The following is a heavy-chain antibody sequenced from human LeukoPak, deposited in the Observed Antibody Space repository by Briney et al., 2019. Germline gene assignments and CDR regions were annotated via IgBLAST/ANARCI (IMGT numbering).Heavy chain of an antibody. Sequence: TSETLSLTCAVYGGSFSGYYWSWIRQPPGKGLEWIGEINHSGSTNYNPSLKSRVTISVDTSKNQFSLKLSSVTAADTAVYYCARARPVLLWFGYNWFDPWGQGTLVTVSS. CDR3: ARARPVLLWFGYNWFDP. D-gene: IGHD3-10*01. V-gene: IGHV4-34*01. CDR1: GGSFSGYY. CDR2: INHSGST. J-gene: IGHJ5*02.